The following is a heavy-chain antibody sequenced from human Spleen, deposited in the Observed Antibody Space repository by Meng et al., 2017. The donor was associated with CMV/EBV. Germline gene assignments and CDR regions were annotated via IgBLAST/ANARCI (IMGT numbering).Heavy chain of an antibody. J-gene: IGHJ5*02. Sequence: GSLRLSCTVSGGSINSYYWSWIRQPPGKGLQWIRYIYYNGGTNYNPSLKSRVTISVDTSKNHFSLKLSSVTAADTAVYYCARGPRGYSYEKDWFDPWGQGTLVTVSS. D-gene: IGHD5-18*01. CDR1: GGSINSYY. CDR2: IYYNGGT. CDR3: ARGPRGYSYEKDWFDP. V-gene: IGHV4-59*01.